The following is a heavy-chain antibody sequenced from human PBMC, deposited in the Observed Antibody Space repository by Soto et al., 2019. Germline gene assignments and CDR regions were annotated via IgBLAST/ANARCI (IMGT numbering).Heavy chain of an antibody. CDR1: GFTFSSYA. J-gene: IGHJ5*02. CDR3: ARGRIAAAGTGWFDP. V-gene: IGHV3-30-3*01. D-gene: IGHD6-13*01. Sequence: QVQLVESGGGVVQPGRSLRLSCAASGFTFSSYAMHWVRQAPGKGLEWVAVISYDGSNKYYADSVKGRFTISRDNSKNTLYLQRNSLRAEDTAVYYCARGRIAAAGTGWFDPWGQGTLVTVSS. CDR2: ISYDGSNK.